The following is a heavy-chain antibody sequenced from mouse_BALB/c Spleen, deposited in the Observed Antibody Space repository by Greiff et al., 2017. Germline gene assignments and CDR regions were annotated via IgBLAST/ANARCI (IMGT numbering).Heavy chain of an antibody. Sequence: EVQLQQSGAELVRSGASVKLSCTASGFNIKDYYMHWVKQRPEQGLEWIGWIDPENGDTEYAPKFQGKATMTADTSSNTAYLQLSSLTSEDTAVYYCNAGSFYYAMDYWGQGTSVTVSS. CDR1: GFNIKDYY. J-gene: IGHJ4*01. V-gene: IGHV14-4*02. CDR3: NAGSFYYAMDY. CDR2: IDPENGDT.